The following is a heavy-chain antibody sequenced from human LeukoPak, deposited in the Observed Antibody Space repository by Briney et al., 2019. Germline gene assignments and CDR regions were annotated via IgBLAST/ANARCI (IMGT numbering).Heavy chain of an antibody. CDR1: GFTFSSYA. J-gene: IGHJ4*02. CDR3: AKDRGTSFNKVNYYFDY. V-gene: IGHV3-43*02. CDR2: INGNGDDT. Sequence: GGSLRLSCAASGFTFSSYAMSWVRQAPGKGLEWLSIINGNGDDTRHADSVEGRFTISRDNSKNSLYLQMNSLTTEDTAFYYCAKDRGTSFNKVNYYFDYWGQGTLVTVSS. D-gene: IGHD3-3*01.